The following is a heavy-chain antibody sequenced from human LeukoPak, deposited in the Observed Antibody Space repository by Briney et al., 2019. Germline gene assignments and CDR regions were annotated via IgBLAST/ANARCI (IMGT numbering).Heavy chain of an antibody. V-gene: IGHV3-30*03. Sequence: GGSLRLSCAASGFTFSSYGMHWVRQAPGKGLEWVAVISYDGSNKYYADSVKGRFTISRDNSKNTLYLQMNSLRDEDTAVYYCARESGYSYGYGVAYWGQGTLVTVSS. CDR3: ARESGYSYGYGVAY. CDR1: GFTFSSYG. D-gene: IGHD5-18*01. J-gene: IGHJ4*02. CDR2: ISYDGSNK.